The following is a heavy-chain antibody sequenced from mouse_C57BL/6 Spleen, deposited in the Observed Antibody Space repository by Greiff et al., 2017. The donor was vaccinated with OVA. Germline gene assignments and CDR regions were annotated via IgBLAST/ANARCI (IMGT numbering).Heavy chain of an antibody. CDR1: GYTFTSYW. J-gene: IGHJ3*01. V-gene: IGHV1-61*01. Sequence: VQLQQPGAELVRPGSSVKLSCKASGYTFTSYWMDWVKQRPGQGLEWIGNIYPSDRETHYNQKFKDKATLTVDKSSSTAYMQLSSLTSEDSAVYDWARGGYGSSPAWFAYWGQGTLVTVSA. D-gene: IGHD1-1*01. CDR3: ARGGYGSSPAWFAY. CDR2: IYPSDRET.